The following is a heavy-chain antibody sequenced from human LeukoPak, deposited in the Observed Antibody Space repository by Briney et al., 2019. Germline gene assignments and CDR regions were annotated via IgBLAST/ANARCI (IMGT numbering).Heavy chain of an antibody. CDR1: GFTFSSYW. J-gene: IGHJ3*02. CDR2: IKRDGSEK. Sequence: PGGSLRLSCAASGFTFSSYWMSWVRQAPGKGLEWVANIKRDGSEKYYVDSVKGRFTIPRDNAKNSLYLQMNSLRAEDTAVYYCARDKVNDDAFDIWGQGTMVTVSS. CDR3: ARDKVNDDAFDI. V-gene: IGHV3-7*01. D-gene: IGHD1-1*01.